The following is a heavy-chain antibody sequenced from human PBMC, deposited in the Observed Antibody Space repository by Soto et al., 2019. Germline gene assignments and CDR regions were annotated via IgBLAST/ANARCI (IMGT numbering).Heavy chain of an antibody. J-gene: IGHJ5*02. V-gene: IGHV4-30-2*01. CDR2: IYQSGVT. Sequence: PSETLSLTCNMPGDSYSISTYSWSWIRQPPGKARQWIGFIYQSGVTSSNPSLASRVSISLDRSNNQCSLKLKSVTAADTAVYFCAGMPYTSGLRFDPWGPGTLVTVSS. CDR1: GDSYSISTYS. D-gene: IGHD6-19*01. CDR3: AGMPYTSGLRFDP.